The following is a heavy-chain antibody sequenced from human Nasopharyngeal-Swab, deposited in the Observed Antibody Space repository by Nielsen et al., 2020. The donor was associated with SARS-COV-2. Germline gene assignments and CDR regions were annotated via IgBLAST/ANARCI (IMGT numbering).Heavy chain of an antibody. CDR3: TRVTSSWYFSIDY. D-gene: IGHD6-13*01. Sequence: WIRQPTGKGLEWVGFIRSKAYGGTTEYAASVKGRFTISRDDSKSIAYLQMNSLKTEDTAVYYCTRVTSSWYFSIDYWGQGTLVTVSS. V-gene: IGHV3-49*02. J-gene: IGHJ4*02. CDR2: IRSKAYGGTT.